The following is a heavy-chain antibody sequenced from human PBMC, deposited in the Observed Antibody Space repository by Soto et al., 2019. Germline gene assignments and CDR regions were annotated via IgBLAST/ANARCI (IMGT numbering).Heavy chain of an antibody. Sequence: SETLSLTCAVYGGSFSGYYWSWIRQPPGKGLEWIGEINHSGSTNYNPSLKSRVTISVDTSKNQFSLKLSSVTAADTAVYYCARDRCSSTSCHSFYGMDVWGQGTTVTVSS. J-gene: IGHJ6*02. CDR3: ARDRCSSTSCHSFYGMDV. CDR1: GGSFSGYY. V-gene: IGHV4-34*01. D-gene: IGHD2-2*01. CDR2: INHSGST.